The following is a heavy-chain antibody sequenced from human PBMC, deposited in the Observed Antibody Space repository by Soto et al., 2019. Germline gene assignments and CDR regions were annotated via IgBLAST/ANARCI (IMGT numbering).Heavy chain of an antibody. D-gene: IGHD2-8*01. Sequence: EVQLLESGGGLVQPGGSLRLSCAASGFTFSDYAMSWVRQAPGKGLEWVSVISVSGGSTYYADSVKGRFTISRDNSKNTLYLQMNTLRAEDTAVSYCAKSYVFHYYYYNMDVWGQGTTVTVSS. CDR3: AKSYVFHYYYYNMDV. V-gene: IGHV3-23*01. J-gene: IGHJ6*02. CDR2: ISVSGGST. CDR1: GFTFSDYA.